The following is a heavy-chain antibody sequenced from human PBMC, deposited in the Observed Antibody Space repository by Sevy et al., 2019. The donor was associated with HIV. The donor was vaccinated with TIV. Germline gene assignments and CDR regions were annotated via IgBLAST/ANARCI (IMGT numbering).Heavy chain of an antibody. Sequence: ASVKVSCKASGGTFSSYAISWVRQAPGQGLEWMGGIIPIFGTANYAQKFQGRVTITADESTSTAYMELSSLRSEDTAVYYCARGSYSSGWYTSVNNWFDPWGQGTLVTVSS. CDR1: GGTFSSYA. V-gene: IGHV1-69*13. J-gene: IGHJ5*02. CDR3: ARGSYSSGWYTSVNNWFDP. D-gene: IGHD6-19*01. CDR2: IIPIFGTA.